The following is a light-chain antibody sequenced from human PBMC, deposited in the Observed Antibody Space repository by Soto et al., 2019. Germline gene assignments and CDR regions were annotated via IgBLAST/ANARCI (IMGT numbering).Light chain of an antibody. CDR1: SSVVGSYNL. V-gene: IGLV2-23*01. CDR3: CTYEGSRTYV. CDR2: EGS. J-gene: IGLJ1*01. Sequence: PALTQPASVPGYPGQTITLSCTGTSSVVGSYNLVTWYHQHLDKAPDLRIDEGSKRPSGVSNRFSFFNSGNTYSLTISGLQAEDVADYYCCTYEGSRTYVFGSGSKVTVL.